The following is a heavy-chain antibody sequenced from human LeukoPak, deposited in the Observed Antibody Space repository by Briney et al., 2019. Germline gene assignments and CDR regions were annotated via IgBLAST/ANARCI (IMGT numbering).Heavy chain of an antibody. D-gene: IGHD6-6*01. J-gene: IGHJ4*02. CDR2: INPNSGGT. CDR1: GYTFTGYY. CDR3: ARGKSIAARGTYDFFDS. V-gene: IGHV1-2*02. Sequence: ASVKVSCKASGYTFTGYYMHWVRQAPGQGLEWMGWINPNSGGTNYAQKFQGRVTMTRDMSTSTVYMELSSLRSEDTAEYYCARGKSIAARGTYDFFDSWGQRTLVTVSS.